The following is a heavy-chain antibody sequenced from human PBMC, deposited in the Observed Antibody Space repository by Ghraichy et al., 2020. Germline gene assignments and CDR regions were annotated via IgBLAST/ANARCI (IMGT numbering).Heavy chain of an antibody. CDR2: IYYSGST. V-gene: IGHV4-59*08. CDR3: ASPASWYYDSSGYYSSQPAFDI. J-gene: IGHJ3*02. CDR1: GGSISSYY. D-gene: IGHD3-22*01. Sequence: SETLSLTCTVSGGSISSYYWSWIRQPPGKGLEWIGYIYYSGSTNYNPSLKSRVTISVDTSKNQFSLKLSSVTAADTAVYYCASPASWYYDSSGYYSSQPAFDIWGQGTMVTVSS.